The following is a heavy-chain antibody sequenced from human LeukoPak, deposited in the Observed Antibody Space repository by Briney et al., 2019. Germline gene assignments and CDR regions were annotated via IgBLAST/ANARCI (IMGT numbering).Heavy chain of an antibody. V-gene: IGHV5-51*01. CDR3: ARIPAANRMDV. J-gene: IGHJ6*04. Sequence: GESLKISCKGSGYSFTNYWIGWVRQMSGKGLEWMGIIYPSDSDTRYSPSFQGQVTISADKSISTAYLQWSSLKASDTAIYSCARIPAANRMDVWGKGTTVTVSS. CDR1: GYSFTNYW. D-gene: IGHD2-2*01. CDR2: IYPSDSDT.